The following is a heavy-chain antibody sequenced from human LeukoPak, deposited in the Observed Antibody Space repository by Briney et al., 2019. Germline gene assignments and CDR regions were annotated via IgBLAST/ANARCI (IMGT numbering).Heavy chain of an antibody. J-gene: IGHJ6*03. D-gene: IGHD2-21*01. CDR2: ISAYNGNT. Sequence: ASVKVSCKASGYTFTSYGISWVRQAPGQGLEWMGWISAYNGNTNYAQKFQGRVTMTTDTSTSTAYMELRSLRSDDTAVYYCARAIPSQYYYYMDVWGKGTTVIISS. CDR1: GYTFTSYG. CDR3: ARAIPSQYYYYMDV. V-gene: IGHV1-18*01.